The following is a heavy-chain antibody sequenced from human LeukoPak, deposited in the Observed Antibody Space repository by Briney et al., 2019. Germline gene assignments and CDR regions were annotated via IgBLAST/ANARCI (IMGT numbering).Heavy chain of an antibody. CDR1: GFTFSSYS. V-gene: IGHV3-30*02. J-gene: IGHJ4*02. D-gene: IGHD3-9*01. CDR3: AKSRGLRYFDWFLAVY. Sequence: GGSLRLSCAASGFTFSSYSMNWVRQAPGKGLEWVAFIPYDGSNKYYADSVKGRFTISRDNSKDTLFLQMNSLRTEDTAVYYCAKSRGLRYFDWFLAVYWGQGTLVTVSS. CDR2: IPYDGSNK.